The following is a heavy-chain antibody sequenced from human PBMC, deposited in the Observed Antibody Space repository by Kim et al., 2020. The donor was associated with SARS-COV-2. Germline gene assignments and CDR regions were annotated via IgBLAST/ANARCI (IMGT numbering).Heavy chain of an antibody. V-gene: IGHV3-30*18. J-gene: IGHJ5*01. CDR2: ISNDGSDQ. CDR3: AKARDADLMEFITDS. CDR1: GFTFRSYG. Sequence: GGSLRLSCAASGFTFRSYGMHWVRQAPGKGPEWVAVISNDGSDQYYGDSVKGRFTVSRDNSKNTLFLQMNSLRREDAAVYYCAKARDADLMEFITDSWG. D-gene: IGHD3-22*01.